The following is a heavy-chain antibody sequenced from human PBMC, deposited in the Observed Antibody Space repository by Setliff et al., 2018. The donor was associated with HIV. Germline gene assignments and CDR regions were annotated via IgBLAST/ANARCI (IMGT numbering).Heavy chain of an antibody. CDR1: GGSISSYY. V-gene: IGHV3-7*01. J-gene: IGHJ4*02. CDR2: ITQDGSDK. Sequence: PSETLSLTCTVSGGSISSYYWNWIRQPPGKGLEWVAKITQDGSDKHYVDSVKGRFTISRDNSKKTLYLQMNSLRAEDTAVYYCVGPHCSSRGRCYAFDRWGQGTRVTVSS. CDR3: VGPHCSSRGRCYAFDR. D-gene: IGHD2-15*01.